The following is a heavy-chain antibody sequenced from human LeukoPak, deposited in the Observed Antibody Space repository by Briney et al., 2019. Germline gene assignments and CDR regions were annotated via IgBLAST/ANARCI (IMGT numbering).Heavy chain of an antibody. Sequence: SVKVSCKASGYTFTSYAMQWVRQARGQRLEWIGWINVGSGNTNYAQKFQERVTITRDMSTSTAYMELSSLRSEDTAVYYCAAGWVCSGGSCYYYFDYWGQGTLVTVSS. CDR1: GYTFTSYA. J-gene: IGHJ4*02. CDR3: AAGWVCSGGSCYYYFDY. V-gene: IGHV1-58*02. CDR2: INVGSGNT. D-gene: IGHD2-15*01.